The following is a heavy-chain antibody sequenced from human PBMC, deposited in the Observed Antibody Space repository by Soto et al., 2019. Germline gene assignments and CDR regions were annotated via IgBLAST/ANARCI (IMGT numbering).Heavy chain of an antibody. CDR1: GFTFSSYA. D-gene: IGHD3-22*01. Sequence: PGGSLRLSCAASGFTFSSYAMHWVRQAPGKGLEWVAVISYDGSNKYYADSVKGRFTISRDNSKNTLYLQMNSLRAEDTAVYYCARADYYDSSGYYSGHFDYWGQGTLVTVSS. CDR3: ARADYYDSSGYYSGHFDY. V-gene: IGHV3-30-3*01. CDR2: ISYDGSNK. J-gene: IGHJ4*02.